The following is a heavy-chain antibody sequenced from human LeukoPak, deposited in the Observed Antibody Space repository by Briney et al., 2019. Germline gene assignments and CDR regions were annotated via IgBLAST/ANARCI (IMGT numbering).Heavy chain of an antibody. CDR3: AKVQIAVAAGGYYYYYGMDV. D-gene: IGHD6-19*01. CDR1: GITVSSNY. J-gene: IGHJ6*02. V-gene: IGHV3-53*01. CDR2: IHSDGTT. Sequence: GGSLRLSCAASGITVSSNYMYWVRQAPEKGLECISLIHSDGTTYYAESVKGRFTITRDNSKNMVYLQMNSLRVDDTAVYYCAKVQIAVAAGGYYYYYGMDVWGQGTTVTVSS.